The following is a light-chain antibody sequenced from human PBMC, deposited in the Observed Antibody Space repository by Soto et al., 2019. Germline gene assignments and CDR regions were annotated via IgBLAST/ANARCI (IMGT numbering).Light chain of an antibody. CDR3: QQSYYSWT. J-gene: IGKJ1*01. CDR1: QSISSY. Sequence: DIQMTQSPSSLSASVGDRVTISCRASQSISSYFNWYQQKPGKAPKLLIYATSSLQSGVPSRFSGSGSGTDFTLTISNLQPEDFATYYCQQSYYSWTFGQGTKVEIK. CDR2: ATS. V-gene: IGKV1-39*01.